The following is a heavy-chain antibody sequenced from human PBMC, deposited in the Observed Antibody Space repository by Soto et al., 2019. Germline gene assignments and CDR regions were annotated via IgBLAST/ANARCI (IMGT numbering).Heavy chain of an antibody. V-gene: IGHV1-46*01. CDR1: GYLFTAYS. CDR3: ARNMHAGFTHYFDP. D-gene: IGHD1-26*01. J-gene: IGHJ5*02. CDR2: VNPSGGST. Sequence: ASVKVSCKASGYLFTAYSMHWVRLAPGQGLEWMGVVNPSGGSTKYAQNFQGRVTISMDTSKNQLSLKLTSMTAADTAVYYCARNMHAGFTHYFDPWGQGTLVTVSS.